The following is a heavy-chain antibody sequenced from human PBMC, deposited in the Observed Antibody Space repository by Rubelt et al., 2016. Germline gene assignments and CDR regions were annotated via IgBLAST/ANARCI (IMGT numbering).Heavy chain of an antibody. V-gene: IGHV4-39*07. CDR3: ARFGGEGY. D-gene: IGHD3-16*01. CDR2: IYYSGST. CDR1: GGSISSSSYY. J-gene: IGHJ4*02. Sequence: QLQLQESGPGLVKPSETLSLTCTVSGGSISSSSYYWGWIRQPPGKGLEWIGSIYYSGSTYYNPALKVRVTISVDMSKNQFSRKLRSVTAADTDVYYCARFGGEGYWGQGTLVTVSS.